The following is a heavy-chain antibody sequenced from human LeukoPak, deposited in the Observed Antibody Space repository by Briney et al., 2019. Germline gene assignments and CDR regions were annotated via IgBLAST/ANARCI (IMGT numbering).Heavy chain of an antibody. V-gene: IGHV3-30*18. J-gene: IGHJ6*02. CDR3: AKSLPPPPILIVVVPAAVGGMDV. Sequence: PGGSLRLSCAASGFTFSSYGMHWVRQAPGKGLEWVAVISYDGSNKYYADSVKGRFTISRDNSKNTLYLQMNSLRAEDTAVYYCAKSLPPPPILIVVVPAAVGGMDVWGQGTTVTVSS. D-gene: IGHD2-2*01. CDR1: GFTFSSYG. CDR2: ISYDGSNK.